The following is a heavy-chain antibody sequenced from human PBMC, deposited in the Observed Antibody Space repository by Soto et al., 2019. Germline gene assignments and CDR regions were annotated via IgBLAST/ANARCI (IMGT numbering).Heavy chain of an antibody. D-gene: IGHD3-22*01. J-gene: IGHJ5*02. CDR3: ARDLDYYDSNGYYSS. V-gene: IGHV1-69*13. Sequence: SVKVSCKASGGTFSSYAISWVRQAPGQGLEWMGGIIPIFGTANYAQKFQGRVTITADESTSTAYMELSSLRSEDTAVYYCARDLDYYDSNGYYSSWGQGTLVTVSS. CDR1: GGTFSSYA. CDR2: IIPIFGTA.